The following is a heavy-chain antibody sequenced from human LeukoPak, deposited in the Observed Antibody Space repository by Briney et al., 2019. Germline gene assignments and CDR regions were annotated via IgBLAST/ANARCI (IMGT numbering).Heavy chain of an antibody. Sequence: GESLKISCKGSGYSFTSYWIGWVRQMPGKGLEWMGIICPGNSDTRYSPSFQGQVTISADKSISTAYLQWSSLKASDTAMYYCARLYGYDILTGYFDYWGQRTLVTVSS. J-gene: IGHJ4*02. V-gene: IGHV5-51*01. CDR2: ICPGNSDT. CDR1: GYSFTSYW. D-gene: IGHD3-9*01. CDR3: ARLYGYDILTGYFDY.